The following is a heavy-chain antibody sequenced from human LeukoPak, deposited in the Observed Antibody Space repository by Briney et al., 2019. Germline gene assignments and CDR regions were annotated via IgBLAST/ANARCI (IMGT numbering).Heavy chain of an antibody. Sequence: GGSLRLPCAASGFTFSSYSMNWVRQAPGKGLEWVSSISSSSSYIYYADSVKGRFTISRDNAKNSLYLQMNSLRAEDTAVYYCARLPTRYSGYDYSGEFDYWGQGTLVTVSS. D-gene: IGHD5-12*01. CDR3: ARLPTRYSGYDYSGEFDY. V-gene: IGHV3-21*01. CDR2: ISSSSSYI. CDR1: GFTFSSYS. J-gene: IGHJ4*02.